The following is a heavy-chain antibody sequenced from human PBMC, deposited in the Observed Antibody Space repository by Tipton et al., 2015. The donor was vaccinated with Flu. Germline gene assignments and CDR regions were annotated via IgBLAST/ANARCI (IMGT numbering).Heavy chain of an antibody. Sequence: LRLSCTVSGGSISSYYWSWIRQPPGKGLEWIGYIYYSGSTNYNPSLKSRVTISVDTSKNQFSLKLSSVTAADTAVYYCARERTDYDFWSGYYFPAGMDVWGQGTTVTVSS. CDR3: ARERTDYDFWSGYYFPAGMDV. CDR1: GGSISSYY. D-gene: IGHD3-3*01. CDR2: IYYSGST. J-gene: IGHJ6*02. V-gene: IGHV4-59*01.